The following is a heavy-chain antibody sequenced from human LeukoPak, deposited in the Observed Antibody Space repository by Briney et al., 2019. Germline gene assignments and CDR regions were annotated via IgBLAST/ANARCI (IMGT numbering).Heavy chain of an antibody. CDR3: ARVDTGYCSSTSCYLGTNWFDP. J-gene: IGHJ5*02. V-gene: IGHV5-51*01. CDR2: IYPGDSDT. Sequence: GESLKISCKGSGYSFTSYWIGWVRQMPGKGLERMGIIYPGDSDTRYSPSFQGQVTISADKSISTAYLQWSSLKASDTAMYYCARVDTGYCSSTSCYLGTNWFDPWGQGTLVTVSS. D-gene: IGHD2-2*01. CDR1: GYSFTSYW.